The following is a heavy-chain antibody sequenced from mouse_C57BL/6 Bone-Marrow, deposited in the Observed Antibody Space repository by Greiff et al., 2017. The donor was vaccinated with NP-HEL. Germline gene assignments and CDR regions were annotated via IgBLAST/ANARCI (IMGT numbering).Heavy chain of an antibody. Sequence: EVQLQQSGTVLARPGASVKMSCKTSGYTFTSYWMHWVTQRPGQGLEWIGAIYPGNSDTSYNQKFKGKARLTAVTSASTAYMELSSLKNEDSAVYYCTYGNYYYAMDYWGQGTSVTVSS. D-gene: IGHD2-1*01. CDR1: GYTFTSYW. V-gene: IGHV1-5*01. CDR2: IYPGNSDT. J-gene: IGHJ4*01. CDR3: TYGNYYYAMDY.